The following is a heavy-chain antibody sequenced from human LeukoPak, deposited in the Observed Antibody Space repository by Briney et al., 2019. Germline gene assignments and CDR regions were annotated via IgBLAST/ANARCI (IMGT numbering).Heavy chain of an antibody. J-gene: IGHJ6*03. CDR1: GGSMKNSY. D-gene: IGHD2-2*01. V-gene: IGHV4-59*01. CDR2: IDDSGNT. Sequence: SETLSLTCFVSGGSMKNSYWTWIRQAPGKGLEWIGNIDDSGNTNYSPSLKSRVTISLDTSKNRFSLRVTSVTAADTALFFCARDSSPSALPYMEVWGEGTTVTVSS. CDR3: ARDSSPSALPYMEV.